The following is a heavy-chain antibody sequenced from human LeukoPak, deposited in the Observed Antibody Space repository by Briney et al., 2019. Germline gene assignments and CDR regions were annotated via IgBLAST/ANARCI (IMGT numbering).Heavy chain of an antibody. CDR2: INPNSGGT. CDR1: GYTFTGYY. CDR3: ARWYCSSTSCYPVWFGP. J-gene: IGHJ5*02. Sequence: ASVKVSCKASGYTFTGYYMHWVRQAPGQGLEWMGWINPNSGGTNYAQKFQGRVTMTRDTSISTAYMELSRLRSDDTAVYYCARWYCSSTSCYPVWFGPWGQGTLVTVSS. D-gene: IGHD2-2*01. V-gene: IGHV1-2*02.